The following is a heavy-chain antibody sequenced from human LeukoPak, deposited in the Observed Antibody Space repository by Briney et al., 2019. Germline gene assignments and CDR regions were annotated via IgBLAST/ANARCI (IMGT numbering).Heavy chain of an antibody. J-gene: IGHJ6*02. V-gene: IGHV4-38-2*02. CDR1: GYSISSGYY. CDR3: ARDSGYDASFYYYYYGMDV. CDR2: IYHSGST. D-gene: IGHD5-12*01. Sequence: SETLSLTCTVSGYSISSGYYWGWIRQPPGKGLEWIGSIYHSGSTYYNPSLKSRVTISVDTSKNQFSLKLSSVTAADPAVYYCARDSGYDASFYYYYYGMDVWGQGTTVTVSS.